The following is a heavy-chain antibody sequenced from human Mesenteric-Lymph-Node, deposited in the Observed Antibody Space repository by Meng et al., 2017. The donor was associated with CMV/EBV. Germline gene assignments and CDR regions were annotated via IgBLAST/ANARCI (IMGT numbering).Heavy chain of an antibody. CDR1: GGSVSSGSYY. D-gene: IGHD3-10*01. V-gene: IGHV4-61*01. CDR2: IYYSGST. Sequence: SETLSLTCTVSGGSVSSGSYYWSWIRQPPGKGLEWIGYIYYSGSTNYNPSLKSRVAISVDTSKNQFSLKLSSVTAADTAVYYCARDIKGLDYYYYGMDVWGQGTTVTVSS. J-gene: IGHJ6*02. CDR3: ARDIKGLDYYYYGMDV.